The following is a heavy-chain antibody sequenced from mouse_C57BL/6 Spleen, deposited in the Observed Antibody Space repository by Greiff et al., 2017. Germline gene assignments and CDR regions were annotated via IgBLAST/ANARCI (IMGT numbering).Heavy chain of an antibody. V-gene: IGHV8-12*01. Sequence: QVTLKESGPGILQSSQTLSLTCSFSGFSLSTSGMGVSWIRQPSGKGLEWLAHIYWDDDKRYNPSLKSRLTISKDTSRNQVFLKITSVDTADTATYYCARSLSVPYFDVWGTGTTVTVSS. CDR3: ARSLSVPYFDV. D-gene: IGHD1-1*01. CDR2: IYWDDDK. CDR1: GFSLSTSGMG. J-gene: IGHJ1*03.